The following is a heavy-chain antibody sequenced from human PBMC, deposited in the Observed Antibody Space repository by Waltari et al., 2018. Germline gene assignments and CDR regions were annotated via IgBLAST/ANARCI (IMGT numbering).Heavy chain of an antibody. V-gene: IGHV4-34*01. D-gene: IGHD3-22*01. CDR1: GGSFSGYY. Sequence: QVQLQQWGAGLLKPSETLSLTCAVYGGSFSGYYWSWIRQPPGKGLEWIGEINHSGSTNYNTYLKSRVTISVDTSKNQFSLKLSSVTAAETAVYYCARAGRNSSGYSTDYWGQGTLVTVSS. CDR2: INHSGST. CDR3: ARAGRNSSGYSTDY. J-gene: IGHJ4*02.